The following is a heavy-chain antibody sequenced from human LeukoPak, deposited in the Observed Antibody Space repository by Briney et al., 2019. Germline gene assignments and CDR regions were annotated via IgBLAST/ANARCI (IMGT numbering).Heavy chain of an antibody. V-gene: IGHV4-34*01. CDR3: ARSQQWLGYDAFDI. CDR2: INHSGST. Sequence: PSETLSLTCAVYGGSFSGYYWSWIRQPPGKGLEWIGEINHSGSTNYNPSLKSRATISVDTSKNQFSLKLSSVTAADTAVYYCARSQQWLGYDAFDIRGQGTMVTVSS. J-gene: IGHJ3*02. CDR1: GGSFSGYY. D-gene: IGHD6-19*01.